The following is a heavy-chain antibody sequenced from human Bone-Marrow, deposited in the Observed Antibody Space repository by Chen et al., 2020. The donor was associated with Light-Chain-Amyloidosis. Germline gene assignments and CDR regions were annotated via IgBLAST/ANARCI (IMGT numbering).Heavy chain of an antibody. V-gene: IGHV3-43*01. CDR1: GFTFDDYT. D-gene: IGHD3-22*01. CDR2: SSWDGGST. CDR3: AKDANYYDSSGQFDY. Sequence: EVQLVESGGVVVQPGGSLRLSCAASGFTFDDYTMHWVRQAPGKGLEWVSLSSWDGGSTYYADSVKGRFTISRDNSKNSLYLQMNSLRTEDTALYYCAKDANYYDSSGQFDYWGQGTLVTVSS. J-gene: IGHJ4*02.